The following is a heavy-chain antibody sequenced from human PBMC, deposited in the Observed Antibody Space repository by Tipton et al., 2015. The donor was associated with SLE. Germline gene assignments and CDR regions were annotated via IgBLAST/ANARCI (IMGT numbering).Heavy chain of an antibody. CDR2: IYYSGST. Sequence: LRLSCTVSGGSITGSSYYWSWIRQPPGKGLEWVGYIYYSGSTNYNPSLKSRVTISVDTSKNQFSLKLSSVTAADTAVYYCARGGMDYGDYRHWYFDLWGRGTLVTVSS. J-gene: IGHJ2*01. V-gene: IGHV4-61*01. CDR3: ARGGMDYGDYRHWYFDL. D-gene: IGHD4-17*01. CDR1: GGSITGSSYY.